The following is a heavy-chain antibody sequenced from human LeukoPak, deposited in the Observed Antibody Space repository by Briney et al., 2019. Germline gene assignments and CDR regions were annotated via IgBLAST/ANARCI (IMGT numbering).Heavy chain of an antibody. CDR2: ISYDGSNK. Sequence: GGSLRLSCAASGFTFSSYVMTWVRQAPGKGLEWVAVISYDGSNKYYADSVKGRFTISRDNSKNTLYLQMNSLRAEDTAVYYCAREYGYSSSWDRYPIDYWGQGTLVTVSS. CDR3: AREYGYSSSWDRYPIDY. V-gene: IGHV3-30*03. D-gene: IGHD6-13*01. CDR1: GFTFSSYV. J-gene: IGHJ4*02.